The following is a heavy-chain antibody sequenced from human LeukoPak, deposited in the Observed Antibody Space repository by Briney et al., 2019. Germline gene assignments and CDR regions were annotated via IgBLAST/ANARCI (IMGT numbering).Heavy chain of an antibody. J-gene: IGHJ4*02. CDR1: GFTFSSYG. V-gene: IGHV3-30*18. Sequence: PGGSLRLSCAASGFTFSSYGMHWVRQAPGKGLEWVAVISYDGSNKYYADSVKGRFTISRDNSKNTLYLQMNSLRAEDTAVYYCAKDHIVVVVAATPMIDYRGQGTLVTVSS. D-gene: IGHD2-15*01. CDR2: ISYDGSNK. CDR3: AKDHIVVVVAATPMIDY.